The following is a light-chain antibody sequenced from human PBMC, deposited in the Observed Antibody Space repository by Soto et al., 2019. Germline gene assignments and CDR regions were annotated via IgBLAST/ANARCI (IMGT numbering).Light chain of an antibody. V-gene: IGKV3-15*01. Sequence: EIVMPQSPATLSVSPGERATLSCRASQSVSSNLARYQQKPGQAPRLLISGASTRATGIPARFSGSGSGTEFTLTISSLQSEDFAGYYGQQYNNWPPWTFGQGTKVESK. CDR2: GAS. CDR3: QQYNNWPPWT. CDR1: QSVSSN. J-gene: IGKJ1*01.